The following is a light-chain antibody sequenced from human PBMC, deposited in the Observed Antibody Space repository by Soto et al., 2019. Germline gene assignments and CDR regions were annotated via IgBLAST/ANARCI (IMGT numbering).Light chain of an antibody. CDR3: QPYGSSPKT. CDR1: QSVSSSY. J-gene: IGKJ1*01. V-gene: IGKV3-20*01. Sequence: IVLTQSPGTLSLSPGERATLSCRASQSVSSSYLAWYQQKPGQAPRLLIYGASSRATGITVRFSGSGSGTDFTLTISRLEPEDFAVYYCQPYGSSPKTFGPGTQVEIK. CDR2: GAS.